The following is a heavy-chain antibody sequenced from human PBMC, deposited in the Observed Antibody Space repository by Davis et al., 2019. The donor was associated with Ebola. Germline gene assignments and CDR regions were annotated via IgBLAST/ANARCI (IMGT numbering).Heavy chain of an antibody. CDR3: ARRVGARSGFDY. CDR1: GYTFTSYD. J-gene: IGHJ4*02. Sequence: ASVKVSCKASGYTFTSYDINWVRQATGQGLEWMGWMNPNSGNTGYAQKLQGRITITRNISISTAYMKLNSLRSEDTAVYYCARRVGARSGFDYWGQGTLVTVSS. CDR2: MNPNSGNT. V-gene: IGHV1-8*01. D-gene: IGHD1-26*01.